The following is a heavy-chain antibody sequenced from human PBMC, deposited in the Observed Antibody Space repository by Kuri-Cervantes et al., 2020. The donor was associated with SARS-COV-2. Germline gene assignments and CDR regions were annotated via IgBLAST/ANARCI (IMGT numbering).Heavy chain of an antibody. J-gene: IGHJ4*02. CDR3: ARDLSSGLWAFDY. CDR1: GFTFSSYN. Sequence: LSLTCAASGFTFSSYNMNWVRQAPGKGLEWVSYISSSSSTIYYADSVKGRFTISRDNAKNSLYLQMNSLRAEDTAVYYCARDLSSGLWAFDYWGQGTLVTVSS. D-gene: IGHD5-18*01. V-gene: IGHV3-48*01. CDR2: ISSSSSTI.